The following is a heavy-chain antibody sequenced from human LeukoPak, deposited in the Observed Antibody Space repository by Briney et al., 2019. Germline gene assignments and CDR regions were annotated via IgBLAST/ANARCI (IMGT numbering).Heavy chain of an antibody. D-gene: IGHD5-18*01. CDR1: GGSISSYY. CDR3: ARLREYSYGFTPFDY. V-gene: IGHV4-59*01. CDR2: IYYSGST. J-gene: IGHJ4*02. Sequence: PSETLSLTCTVSGGSISSYYWSWIRQPPGKGLEWIGYIYYSGSTNYNPSLKSRVTISVDTSKNQFSLKLSSVTAVDTAVYYCARLREYSYGFTPFDYWGQGTLVTVSS.